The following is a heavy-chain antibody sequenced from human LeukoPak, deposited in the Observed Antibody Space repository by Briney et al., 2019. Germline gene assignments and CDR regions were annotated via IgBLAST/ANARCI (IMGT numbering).Heavy chain of an antibody. CDR3: ARHLMGIACRGAFYY. V-gene: IGHV3-48*03. J-gene: IGHJ4*02. D-gene: IGHD6-13*01. CDR1: GFTFSSYE. CDR2: ISTIGSTI. Sequence: GGSLRLSCAASGFTFSSYEMNWVRPAPERGLERVSYISTIGSTIYYAYSVNDRFTLSRRNAKNTLYVQMNSVRCEDTGVYYCARHLMGIACRGAFYYWVQGSLVTVSS.